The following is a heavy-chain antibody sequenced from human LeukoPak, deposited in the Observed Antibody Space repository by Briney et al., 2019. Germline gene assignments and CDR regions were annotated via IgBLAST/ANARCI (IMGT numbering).Heavy chain of an antibody. CDR2: ISSSGSTI. CDR1: GFTFSSYE. J-gene: IGHJ6*02. D-gene: IGHD6-13*01. Sequence: GGSLRLSCAASGFTFSSYEMNWVRQAPGKGLEWVSYISSSGSTIYYADSVKGRFTISRDNAMNSLYLQMNSLRAEDTAVYYCARDWVSSSWPYYYYYGMDVWGQGTTVTVSS. V-gene: IGHV3-48*03. CDR3: ARDWVSSSWPYYYYYGMDV.